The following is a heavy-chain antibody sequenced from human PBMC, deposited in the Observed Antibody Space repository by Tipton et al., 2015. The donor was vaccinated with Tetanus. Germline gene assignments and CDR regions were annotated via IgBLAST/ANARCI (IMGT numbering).Heavy chain of an antibody. V-gene: IGHV4-59*08. Sequence: LRLSCTVSGGSISSYYWSWIRQPPGKGLEWIGYIYYSGSTNYNPSLKSRVTISVDTSKNQFSLKLNSVTVADTAVYFCARRSHIGAPVWGQGTLVTVAS. D-gene: IGHD2-21*01. CDR1: GGSISSYY. J-gene: IGHJ3*01. CDR2: IYYSGST. CDR3: ARRSHIGAPV.